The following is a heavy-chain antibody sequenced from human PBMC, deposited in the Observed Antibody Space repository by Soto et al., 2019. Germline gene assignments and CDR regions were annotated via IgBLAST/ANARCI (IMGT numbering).Heavy chain of an antibody. CDR3: ARVFLAPDILTGYSTKFYYYYYGMDV. Sequence: PSETLSLTCSVSAGSLERSIYFWNWIRQPPGKGLEWIGNISYSGGSNPNPALKSRVTISVDTSKNQFSLKLSSVTAADTAVYYCARVFLAPDILTGYSTKFYYYYYGMDVWGQGTTVTVSS. V-gene: IGHV4-61*01. CDR1: AGSLERSIYF. D-gene: IGHD3-9*01. CDR2: ISYSGGS. J-gene: IGHJ6*02.